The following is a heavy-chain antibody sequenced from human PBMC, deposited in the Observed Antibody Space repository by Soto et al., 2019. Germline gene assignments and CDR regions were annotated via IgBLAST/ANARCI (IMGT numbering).Heavy chain of an antibody. Sequence: GGSLRLSCVASGFTFSSYSMNWVRQAPGKGLEWVSSISSSSSYIYYADSVKGRFTISRDNAKNSLYLQMNSLRAEDTAVYYCARDNSLLPVFPNYFDYWGQGTLVTVSS. CDR3: ARDNSLLPVFPNYFDY. J-gene: IGHJ4*02. CDR1: GFTFSSYS. D-gene: IGHD1-20*01. V-gene: IGHV3-21*01. CDR2: ISSSSSYI.